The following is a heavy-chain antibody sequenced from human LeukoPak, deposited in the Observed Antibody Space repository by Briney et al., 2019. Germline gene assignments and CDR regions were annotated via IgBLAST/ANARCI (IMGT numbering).Heavy chain of an antibody. V-gene: IGHV3-11*01. CDR1: GFTFSDYY. CDR2: IISIGSTI. D-gene: IGHD3-22*01. CDR3: ARDLGDYYDSSGYYLFDY. J-gene: IGHJ4*02. Sequence: GGSLRLSCAASGFTFSDYYMSWIRQAPGKGLEWVSYIISIGSTIYYAYSVKGPFSISRENAQNSQYLQMNSLRAEDTAVYYCARDLGDYYDSSGYYLFDYWGQGTLVTVSS.